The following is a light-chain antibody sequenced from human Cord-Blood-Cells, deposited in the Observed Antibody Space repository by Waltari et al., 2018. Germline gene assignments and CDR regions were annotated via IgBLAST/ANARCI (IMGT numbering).Light chain of an antibody. CDR3: QQYYSTPPT. V-gene: IGKV4-1*01. J-gene: IGKJ3*01. Sequence: DIVMPQSPDSLAVSLGERATINCKSSQSVLYSSNNKNYLAWYQRKPGQPPKLLIYWASTRESGGPDRFSGSGSGTDFTLTISSLQAEDVAVYYCQQYYSTPPTFGPGTKVDIK. CDR2: WAS. CDR1: QSVLYSSNNKNY.